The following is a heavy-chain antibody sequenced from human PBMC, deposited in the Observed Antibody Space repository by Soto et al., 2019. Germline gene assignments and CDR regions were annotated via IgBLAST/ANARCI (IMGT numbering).Heavy chain of an antibody. V-gene: IGHV4-59*08. CDR3: ARSDYESLGFTVGP. J-gene: IGHJ5*02. CDR1: GGSISSYY. D-gene: IGHD3-22*01. Sequence: SETLSLTCTVSGGSISSYYWSWIRQPPGKGLEWIGYIYFGGSFNYNPSLAGRVTISVETSKNQFSMKMTSVTAADTAVYYCARSDYESLGFTVGPWGQGTQVTVS. CDR2: IYFGGSF.